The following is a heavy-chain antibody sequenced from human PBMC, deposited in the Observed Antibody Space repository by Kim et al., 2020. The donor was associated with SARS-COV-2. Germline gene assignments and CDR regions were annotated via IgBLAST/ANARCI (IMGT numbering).Heavy chain of an antibody. CDR1: GFTFSSYA. Sequence: GGSLRLSCAASGFTFSSYAMSWVRQAPGKGLEWVSAISGSGGSTYYADSVKGRFTISRDNSKNTLYLQMNSLRAEDTAVYYCAKVITTYYYGSGSHFDYWGQGTLVTVSS. V-gene: IGHV3-23*01. J-gene: IGHJ4*02. CDR2: ISGSGGST. D-gene: IGHD3-10*01. CDR3: AKVITTYYYGSGSHFDY.